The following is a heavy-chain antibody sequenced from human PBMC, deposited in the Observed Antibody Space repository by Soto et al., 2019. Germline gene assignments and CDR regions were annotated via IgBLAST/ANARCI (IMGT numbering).Heavy chain of an antibody. CDR2: ISSSGTTI. Sequence: GGSLRLSCAASGFTFSDNYMSWIRRAPGKGLEWVSYISSSGTTIYYGDSVKGRFTISRDNAKNSLYLQMNSLRAEDTAIYYCARGHDRRGVVRTFDFWGQGTPVTVSS. V-gene: IGHV3-11*01. J-gene: IGHJ5*01. D-gene: IGHD3-3*01. CDR1: GFTFSDNY. CDR3: ARGHDRRGVVRTFDF.